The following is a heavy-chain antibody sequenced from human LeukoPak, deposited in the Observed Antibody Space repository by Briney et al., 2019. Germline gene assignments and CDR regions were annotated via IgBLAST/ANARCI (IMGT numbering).Heavy chain of an antibody. CDR3: ARVYSAAAHYLDF. CDR1: GFTFSISS. V-gene: IGHV3-48*02. D-gene: IGHD6-13*01. Sequence: GGSLRLSCAASGFTFSISSMSWDRQAPGKGLEWVSYISSSSNTIFYADSVKGRFTISRDNAKNSLYLQMNSLRDEDTALYYCARVYSAAAHYLDFWGQGTLVTVS. CDR2: ISSSSNTI. J-gene: IGHJ4*02.